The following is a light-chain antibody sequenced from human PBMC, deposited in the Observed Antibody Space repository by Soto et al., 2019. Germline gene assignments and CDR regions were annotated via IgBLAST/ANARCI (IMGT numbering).Light chain of an antibody. CDR1: QSVSGRY. V-gene: IGKV3-20*01. Sequence: EIVLTQSPGTLSLSPGERATLSCRASQSVSGRYLAWYQQKPGQAPRLLIYGASSRATGIADRFSGSGSGTDFTLTISRLEPEDFAVYYCQQYVSSPWTLGQGTKVEIK. CDR3: QQYVSSPWT. CDR2: GAS. J-gene: IGKJ1*01.